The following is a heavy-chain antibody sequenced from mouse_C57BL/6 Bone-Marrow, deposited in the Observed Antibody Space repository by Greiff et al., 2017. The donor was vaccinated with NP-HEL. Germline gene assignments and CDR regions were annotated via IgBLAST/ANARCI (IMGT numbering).Heavy chain of an antibody. J-gene: IGHJ3*01. Sequence: QQSGAELVRPGASVKLSCTASGFNIKDDYMHWVKQRPEQGLEWIGWIDPENGDTEYASKFQGKATITADTSSNTAYLQLSSLTSEDTAVYYCTDDYDVAWFAYRGQGTLVTVSA. CDR2: IDPENGDT. CDR1: GFNIKDDY. CDR3: TDDYDVAWFAY. D-gene: IGHD2-4*01. V-gene: IGHV14-4*01.